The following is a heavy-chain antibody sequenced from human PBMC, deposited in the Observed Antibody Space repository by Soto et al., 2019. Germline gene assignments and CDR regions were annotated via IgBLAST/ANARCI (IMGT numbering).Heavy chain of an antibody. Sequence: PSETLSLTCAVYGGSFSGYYWSWIRQPPGKGLEWIGEINHSGSTNYNPSLKSRVTISVDTSKNQFSLKLSSVTAADTAVYYCAGLIWFGELLSYSYYYYGMDVWGQGATVTVSS. J-gene: IGHJ6*02. CDR1: GGSFSGYY. CDR2: INHSGST. D-gene: IGHD3-10*01. CDR3: AGLIWFGELLSYSYYYYGMDV. V-gene: IGHV4-34*01.